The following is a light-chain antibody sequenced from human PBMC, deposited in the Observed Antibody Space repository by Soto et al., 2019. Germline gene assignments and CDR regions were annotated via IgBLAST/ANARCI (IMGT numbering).Light chain of an antibody. CDR2: VAS. J-gene: IGKJ4*01. CDR3: HETYNNPLS. CDR1: QSISSH. Sequence: DKQMTQTPSSVTASVGDRVTITCRASQSISSHLSWYQKKPGTAPKLLIYVASNLLSWVPSRFSGSGSGPDFTLTISCLQPDDSATYYCHETYNNPLSFGGGTNVQIK. V-gene: IGKV1-39*01.